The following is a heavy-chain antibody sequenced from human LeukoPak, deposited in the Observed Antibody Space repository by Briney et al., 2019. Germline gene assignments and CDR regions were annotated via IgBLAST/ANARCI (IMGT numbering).Heavy chain of an antibody. J-gene: IGHJ4*02. CDR1: GFTFRSYD. V-gene: IGHV3-13*01. D-gene: IGHD3-10*01. CDR3: VRGRPGDFEY. CDR2: IGTYDDT. Sequence: GGSLRLSCAAAGFTFRSYDMHWVRQTTGKGLEWVSSIGTYDDTFYSNSVKGRFTIFRDNAQDSLYLQMNSLRPGDTAVYYCVRGRPGDFEYWGLGTLVTVST.